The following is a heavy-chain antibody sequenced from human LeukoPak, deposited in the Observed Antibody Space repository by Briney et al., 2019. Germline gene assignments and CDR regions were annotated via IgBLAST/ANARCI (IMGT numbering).Heavy chain of an antibody. V-gene: IGHV4-34*01. CDR2: INHSGST. CDR3: ARVGADYDFWSGYLVPHYFDY. J-gene: IGHJ4*02. Sequence: PSETLSLTCAVYGGSFSGYYWSWIRQPPGKGLEWIGEINHSGSTNYNPSLKSRVTMSVDTSKNQFSLKLSSVTAADTAVYYCARVGADYDFWSGYLVPHYFDYWGQGTLVTVSS. CDR1: GGSFSGYY. D-gene: IGHD3-3*01.